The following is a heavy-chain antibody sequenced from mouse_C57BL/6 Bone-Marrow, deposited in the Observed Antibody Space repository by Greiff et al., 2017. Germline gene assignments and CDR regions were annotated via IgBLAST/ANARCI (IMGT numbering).Heavy chain of an antibody. Sequence: QVQLQQPGAELVKPGASVKLSCKASGYTFTSYWMQWVKQRPGQGLEWIGRIDPSDSYTNYNQKFKGKATLTVDTSSSTAYMQLSSLTSEDSAVYYCARQGLLRGAYWGQGTLVTVSA. V-gene: IGHV1-50*01. J-gene: IGHJ3*01. D-gene: IGHD2-3*01. CDR2: IDPSDSYT. CDR1: GYTFTSYW. CDR3: ARQGLLRGAY.